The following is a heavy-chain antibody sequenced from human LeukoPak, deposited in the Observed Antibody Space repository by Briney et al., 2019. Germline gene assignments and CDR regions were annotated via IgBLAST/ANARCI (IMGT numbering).Heavy chain of an antibody. J-gene: IGHJ4*02. CDR2: ITLSSTTI. D-gene: IGHD6-13*01. CDR1: GFNFNNYN. Sequence: GGSLRLSCAASGFNFNNYNMNWVRQAPGKGLEWISYITLSSTTIYYADSVKGRFTISRDNAKNSLYLQMNSLRAEDTAVYYCAREPTYTSSWYTSCDYWGQGTLVTVSS. V-gene: IGHV3-48*01. CDR3: AREPTYTSSWYTSCDY.